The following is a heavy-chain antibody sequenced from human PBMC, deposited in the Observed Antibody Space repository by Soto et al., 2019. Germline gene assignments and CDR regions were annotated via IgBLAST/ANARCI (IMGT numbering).Heavy chain of an antibody. CDR2: IYYIRST. CDR1: GGSISSGGYH. V-gene: IGHV4-31*03. D-gene: IGHD3-10*01. J-gene: IGHJ5*02. CDR3: ASGSGSYYSWFDP. Sequence: SETLSLTCTVSGGSISSGGYHWSWIRQHPGKGLEWIGYIYYIRSTYYNPSLKSRVTISVDTSKNQFSLKLSSVTAADTAVYYCASGSGSYYSWFDPWGQGTLVTVSS.